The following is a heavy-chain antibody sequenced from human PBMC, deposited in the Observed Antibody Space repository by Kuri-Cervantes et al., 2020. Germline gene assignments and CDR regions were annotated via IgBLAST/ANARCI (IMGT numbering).Heavy chain of an antibody. J-gene: IGHJ4*02. Sequence: ASVKVSCKASGYTFTSYYMHWVRQAPGQGLEWMGIINPSGGSTSYAQKLQGRVTMTTDTSTSTAYMELRSLRSDDTAVYYCARYRTGTPDYWGQGTLVTVSS. CDR2: INPSGGST. V-gene: IGHV1-46*01. D-gene: IGHD1-7*01. CDR1: GYTFTSYY. CDR3: ARYRTGTPDY.